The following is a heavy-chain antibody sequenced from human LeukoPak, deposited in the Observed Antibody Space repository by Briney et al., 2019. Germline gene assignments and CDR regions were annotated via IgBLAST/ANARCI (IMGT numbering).Heavy chain of an antibody. CDR1: GGSLSTYY. CDR2: IYYSGTT. Sequence: SETLSLTCSVSGGSLSTYYWSWIRQPPGKGLEWIGCIYYSGTTNYNPSLKSRVTISVDTSKNQFSLMLSSVTAADTAVYYCARGYYDSRGSPIYYYYMDVWGKGTTVTVSS. D-gene: IGHD3-22*01. V-gene: IGHV4-59*01. CDR3: ARGYYDSRGSPIYYYYMDV. J-gene: IGHJ6*03.